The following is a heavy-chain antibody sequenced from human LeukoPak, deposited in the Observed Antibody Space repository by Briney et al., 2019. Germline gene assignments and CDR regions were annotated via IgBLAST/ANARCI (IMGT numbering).Heavy chain of an antibody. CDR2: ISSSSSYI. V-gene: IGHV3-21*01. D-gene: IGHD6-13*01. J-gene: IGHJ4*02. CDR1: GFTFSSYS. CDR3: ARDPQSSQQLVSY. Sequence: GGSLRLSCAASGFTFSSYSMNWVRQAPGKGLEWVSSISSSSSYIYYADSVKGRFTISRDNAKNSLYLQMNSLRAEDTAVYYCARDPQSSQQLVSYWGQGTLVTVSS.